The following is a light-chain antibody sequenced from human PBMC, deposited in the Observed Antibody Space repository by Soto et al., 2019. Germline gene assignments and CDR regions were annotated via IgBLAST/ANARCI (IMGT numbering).Light chain of an antibody. CDR2: GAS. CDR1: QSISSY. CDR3: QQSYSSPPIT. V-gene: IGKV1-39*01. J-gene: IGKJ4*01. Sequence: DILMTQSPSSLSAFVGDRVTITCRASQSISSYLNWYQQKPGKAPKLLIYGASSLQRGIPSRFSGSGSGTDFTLTISSLQPEDFATYYCQQSYSSPPITFGGGTKVDIK.